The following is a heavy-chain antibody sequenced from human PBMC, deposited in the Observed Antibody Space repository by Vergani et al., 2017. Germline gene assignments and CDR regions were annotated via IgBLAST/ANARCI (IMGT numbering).Heavy chain of an antibody. J-gene: IGHJ3*02. CDR2: IYTRGST. CDR1: GCSISSGSYY. V-gene: IGHV4-61*02. CDR3: ARDRVVSRECYKTEAFDI. D-gene: IGHD5-24*01. Sequence: QVQLQESGPGLVKPSQTLSLTCTVSGCSISSGSYYGSWIRQPAGKGLEWIGRIYTRGSTNYNPSPKSRVTISVDTCKTHFSLKLSSVSAADTAVYYCARDRVVSRECYKTEAFDIWGQGTMVTVSS.